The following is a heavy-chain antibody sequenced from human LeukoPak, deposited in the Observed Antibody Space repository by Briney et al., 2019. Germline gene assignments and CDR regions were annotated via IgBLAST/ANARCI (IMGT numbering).Heavy chain of an antibody. CDR2: INPNSGGT. CDR1: GYTFTSYG. D-gene: IGHD3-16*01. V-gene: IGHV1-2*02. J-gene: IGHJ4*02. CDR3: AGVLDDYVWGT. Sequence: GASVKVSCKASGYTFTSYGISWVRQAPGQGLEWMGWINPNSGGTNYAPKFQGRVTMTSDTSIITVYMELNRLRSDDTAVYYCAGVLDDYVWGTWGQGTLVTVSS.